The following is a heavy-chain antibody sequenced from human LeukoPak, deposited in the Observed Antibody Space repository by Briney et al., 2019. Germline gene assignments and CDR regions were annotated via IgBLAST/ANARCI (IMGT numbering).Heavy chain of an antibody. D-gene: IGHD3-9*01. Sequence: GGSLRLSCAASGFTFSNYAMSWVRQAPGKGLEWVSGISGGGGSTYYADSVKGRFTISRDNSKNTLYLQMNSLRAEDTAVYYCAKDRRYDILTGYRSPSSDYWGQGTLVTVSS. CDR3: AKDRRYDILTGYRSPSSDY. CDR2: ISGGGGST. V-gene: IGHV3-23*01. CDR1: GFTFSNYA. J-gene: IGHJ4*02.